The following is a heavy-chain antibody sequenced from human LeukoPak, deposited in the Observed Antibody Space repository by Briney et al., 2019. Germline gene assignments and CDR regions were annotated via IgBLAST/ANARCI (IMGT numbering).Heavy chain of an antibody. Sequence: ASVKVSCKASGGTFSSYAISWVRQAPGQGLEWMGGIIPIFGTANYAQKFQGRVTITADESTSTAYMEPSSLRSEDTAVYYCAREGTYYYDSSGLNWFDPWGQGTLVTVSS. CDR1: GGTFSSYA. CDR3: AREGTYYYDSSGLNWFDP. V-gene: IGHV1-69*13. CDR2: IIPIFGTA. D-gene: IGHD3-22*01. J-gene: IGHJ5*02.